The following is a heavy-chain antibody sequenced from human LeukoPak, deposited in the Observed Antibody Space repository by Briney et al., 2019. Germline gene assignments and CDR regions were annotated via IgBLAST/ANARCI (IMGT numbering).Heavy chain of an antibody. CDR1: GGSISSYY. J-gene: IGHJ4*02. D-gene: IGHD5-18*01. V-gene: IGHV4-59*08. Sequence: SETLSLTCTVSGGSISSYYWSWIRQPPGKGLEWIGYIYYSGSTNYNPSLKSRVTISVDTSKNQFSLKLSSVTAADTAVYYCASLGYSYGSEEYYFDYWGQGTLVTVSS. CDR2: IYYSGST. CDR3: ASLGYSYGSEEYYFDY.